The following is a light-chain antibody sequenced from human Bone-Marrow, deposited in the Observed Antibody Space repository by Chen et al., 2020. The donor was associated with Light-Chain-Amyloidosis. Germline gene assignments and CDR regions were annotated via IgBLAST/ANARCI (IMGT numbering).Light chain of an antibody. V-gene: IGLV2-23*03. Sequence: QSALTQPASVSGSPGQWITISCTVPSSHVGSYNLVSWYQHTPGKAPKLIIYESTKRPSGISDRFSCSKWGNTASLTISGLQADDESDYYCYSDAATPPFVLFGGGTKLTVL. J-gene: IGLJ2*01. CDR2: EST. CDR3: YSDAATPPFVL. CDR1: SSHVGSYNL.